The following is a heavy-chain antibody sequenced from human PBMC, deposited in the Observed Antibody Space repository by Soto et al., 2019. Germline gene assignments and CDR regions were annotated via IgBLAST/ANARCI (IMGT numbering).Heavy chain of an antibody. V-gene: IGHV1-18*01. Sequence: QVQLVQSGAEVKKPGASVKVSCKASGYTFTSYGISWVRQAPGQGLEWMGWISAYNGNTNYAQKLQGRGNMTXXTXTVXADMEVGSLRSDDRAVYYCAREQWLNPYHYFGMDVWGQGTTVTVSS. D-gene: IGHD6-19*01. CDR1: GYTFTSYG. CDR2: ISAYNGNT. CDR3: AREQWLNPYHYFGMDV. J-gene: IGHJ6*02.